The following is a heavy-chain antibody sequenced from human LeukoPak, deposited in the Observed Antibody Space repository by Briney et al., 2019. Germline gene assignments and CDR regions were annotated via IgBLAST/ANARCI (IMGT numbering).Heavy chain of an antibody. J-gene: IGHJ4*02. CDR2: ISGSGGST. Sequence: GGSLRLSCAASGFPFSSYAMSWVRQAPGKGLEWVSGISGSGGSTYYADSVKGRFTISRDNYKNTLYLQMNSLRAEDTAVYYCAKEKLHSVYYFDSWGQGTLVTVSS. CDR3: AKEKLHSVYYFDS. V-gene: IGHV3-23*01. CDR1: GFPFSSYA.